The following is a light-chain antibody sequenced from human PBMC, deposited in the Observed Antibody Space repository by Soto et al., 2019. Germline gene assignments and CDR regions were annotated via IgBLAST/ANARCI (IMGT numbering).Light chain of an antibody. CDR1: QSVNKY. J-gene: IGKJ5*01. CDR2: DVS. V-gene: IGKV3-11*01. CDR3: QQRSSWPIT. Sequence: EIVLTQSPATLSLSPGERATLSCRASQSVNKYLTWYQQKPGQAPRLLMYDVSNRATGIPARFSGSGSGTDFTLTISSLEPEDFAVYYCQQRSSWPITFGQGTRLEIK.